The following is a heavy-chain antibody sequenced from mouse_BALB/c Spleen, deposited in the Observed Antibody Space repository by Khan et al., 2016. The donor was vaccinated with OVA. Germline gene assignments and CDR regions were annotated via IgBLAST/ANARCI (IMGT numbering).Heavy chain of an antibody. Sequence: QVQLKESGAELVRPGASVKLSCKTSGYIFISYWIHWVKQRSGQGLEWIARIYPGTGSTYYNENFKGKATLTADKSSSTACMQLSSLKSEDSAVYFCARSSRTVVVVDYWGQGTTLTVSS. J-gene: IGHJ2*01. CDR1: GYIFISYW. V-gene: IGHV1-76*01. D-gene: IGHD1-1*01. CDR3: ARSSRTVVVVDY. CDR2: IYPGTGST.